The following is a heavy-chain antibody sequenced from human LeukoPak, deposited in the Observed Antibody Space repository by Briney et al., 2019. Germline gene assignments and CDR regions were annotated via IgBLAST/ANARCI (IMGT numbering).Heavy chain of an antibody. Sequence: GGSLRLSCAVSGFTVSSNYMTWVRQAPGKGLEWVSVIYSGGSIYYADSVKCRFTISRDISKNTVDLQLNSLRAEDTAVYYCASGKETSMAQGYWGQGTLVTVSS. CDR2: IYSGGSI. D-gene: IGHD5-18*01. CDR3: ASGKETSMAQGY. V-gene: IGHV3-53*01. CDR1: GFTVSSNY. J-gene: IGHJ4*02.